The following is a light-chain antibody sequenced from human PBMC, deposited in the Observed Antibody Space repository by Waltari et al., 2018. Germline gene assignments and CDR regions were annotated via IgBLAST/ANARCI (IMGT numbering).Light chain of an antibody. V-gene: IGKV1-39*01. CDR2: AAS. J-gene: IGKJ4*01. CDR1: QSISSY. Sequence: DIQMTQSPSSLYASVGDRVTITCRASQSISSYLNWYQQKPGKAPKLLIYAASSLQSGVPSRFSGSGSGTDFTLTISSLQPEDFATYYCQQSYSTPPSTFGGGTKVEIK. CDR3: QQSYSTPPST.